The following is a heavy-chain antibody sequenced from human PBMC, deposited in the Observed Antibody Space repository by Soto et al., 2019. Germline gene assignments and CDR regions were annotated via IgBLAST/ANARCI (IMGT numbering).Heavy chain of an antibody. CDR1: GAALNSGNYY. CDR3: ARLRIATNNYKWFDP. J-gene: IGHJ5*02. D-gene: IGHD2-21*01. CDR2: IYVTGAA. Sequence: SETLSPTGSVSGAALNSGNYYWRWIRQVPGKGLEWIGHIYVTGAADYNPSLRDRITISQDTSERQFSLNLRLVTAADTAVYYCARLRIATNNYKWFDPWGQGTLVTVS. V-gene: IGHV4-31*03.